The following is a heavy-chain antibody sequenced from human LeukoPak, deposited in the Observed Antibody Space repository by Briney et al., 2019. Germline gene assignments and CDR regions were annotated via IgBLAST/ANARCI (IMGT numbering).Heavy chain of an antibody. Sequence: GGSLRLFCAAYGFTFSSYYMHWVRQAPGKGLEWVSVIYSDGNTYYADSVKGRFTISRDNSKNTLYLQMNSLRAEDTAVYYCATLTYYFDYWGQGTLVTVSS. CDR2: IYSDGNT. D-gene: IGHD1-14*01. J-gene: IGHJ4*02. CDR1: GFTFSSYY. CDR3: ATLTYYFDY. V-gene: IGHV3-66*02.